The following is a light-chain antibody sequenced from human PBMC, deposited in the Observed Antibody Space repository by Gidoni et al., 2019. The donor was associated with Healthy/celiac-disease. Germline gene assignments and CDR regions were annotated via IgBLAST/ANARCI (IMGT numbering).Light chain of an antibody. Sequence: QSALTQPRSVSGSPGQSVTISCTGTSSDVGGYNYVSWYQQHPGKAPKLMIYDVSKRPSGVPDRFSGSKSGNTASLTISGLQAEDEADYYCCSYAGSEHAVFGGGTQLTVL. CDR1: SSDVGGYNY. V-gene: IGLV2-11*01. J-gene: IGLJ7*01. CDR2: DVS. CDR3: CSYAGSEHAV.